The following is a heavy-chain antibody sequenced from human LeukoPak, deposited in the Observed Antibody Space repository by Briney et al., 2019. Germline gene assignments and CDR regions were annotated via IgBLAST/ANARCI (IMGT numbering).Heavy chain of an antibody. V-gene: IGHV1-69*05. Sequence: ASVKVSCKASGGTFSSYAISWVRQAPGQGLEWMGGIIPIFGTANYAQKFQGRVTITTDESTSTAYMELSSLRSEDTAVYYCARTLGAYDFRPYYYYYMDVWGKGTTVTVSS. CDR1: GGTFSSYA. CDR3: ARTLGAYDFRPYYYYYMDV. CDR2: IIPIFGTA. J-gene: IGHJ6*03. D-gene: IGHD3-3*01.